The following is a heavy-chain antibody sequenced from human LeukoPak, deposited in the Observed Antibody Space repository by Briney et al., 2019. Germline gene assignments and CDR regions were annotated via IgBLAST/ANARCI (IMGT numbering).Heavy chain of an antibody. D-gene: IGHD3-22*01. V-gene: IGHV1-3*01. CDR3: ANPRYDSSGYYYVD. Sequence: ASVKVSCKASGYTFIDYTMHWLRQAPGQRLGWMGWINGGSGNTKYSPEFQGRVTITRDTSASTGYMELSSLRSEDTAVYYCANPRYDSSGYYYVDWGQGTLVTVSS. CDR2: INGGSGNT. J-gene: IGHJ4*02. CDR1: GYTFIDYT.